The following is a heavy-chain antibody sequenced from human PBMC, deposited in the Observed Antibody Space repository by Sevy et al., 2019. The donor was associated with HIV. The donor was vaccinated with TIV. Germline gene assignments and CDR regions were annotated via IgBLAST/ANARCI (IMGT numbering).Heavy chain of an antibody. D-gene: IGHD3-9*01. CDR1: GFTFSSYG. CDR3: AKDRPDTYYYYGMDV. V-gene: IGHV3-30*02. Sequence: GGSLRLSCAASGFTFSSYGMHWVRQAPGKGLEWVGFIRYDGSNKYYADSVKGRFTISRDNSKNTLYLQMNSLRAEDTAVYYCAKDRPDTYYYYGMDVWGQGTTVTVSS. J-gene: IGHJ6*02. CDR2: IRYDGSNK.